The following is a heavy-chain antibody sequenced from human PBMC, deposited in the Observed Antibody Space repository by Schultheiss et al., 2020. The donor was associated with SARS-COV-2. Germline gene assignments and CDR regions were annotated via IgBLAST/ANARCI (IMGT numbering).Heavy chain of an antibody. J-gene: IGHJ4*02. D-gene: IGHD3-10*01. CDR3: ARQVGPDF. Sequence: GGSLRLSCAASGFTFSNYAMIWIRQAPGKGLEWVSAISSSGGSTYYADSVKGRFTISRDNSRDTLYLQMNSLRAEDTAVYYCARQVGPDFWGQGTLVTVSS. V-gene: IGHV3-23*01. CDR1: GFTFSNYA. CDR2: ISSSGGST.